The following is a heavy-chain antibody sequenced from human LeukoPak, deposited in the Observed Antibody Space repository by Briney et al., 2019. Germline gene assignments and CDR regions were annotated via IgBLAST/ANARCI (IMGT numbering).Heavy chain of an antibody. CDR1: GFTFSSYW. D-gene: IGHD3-16*01. CDR2: INGDGTTT. CDR3: ARVRWNYVPFAY. Sequence: GGSLRLSCAASGFTFSSYWMHWVRQAPGKGLVWVSRINGDGTTTTYADSVKGRFTIPKDNARNTLYLQKNSLEAEDTAVYYWARVRWNYVPFAYWGQGTLVTVSS. V-gene: IGHV3-74*01. J-gene: IGHJ4*02.